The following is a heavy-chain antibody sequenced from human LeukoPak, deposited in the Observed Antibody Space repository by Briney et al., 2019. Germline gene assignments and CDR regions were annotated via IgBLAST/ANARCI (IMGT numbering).Heavy chain of an antibody. J-gene: IGHJ5*02. V-gene: IGHV1-18*01. Sequence: ASVKVSCKASGYTFSNYGISWVRQAPGQGLEWMGWISGYNGNTKNAQKFQARVTMTTDTSTSTAYMELRSLRSDDTAVYFWARMAYDILTGYFQPNWFDPWGQGTLVTVSS. D-gene: IGHD3-9*01. CDR2: ISGYNGNT. CDR1: GYTFSNYG. CDR3: ARMAYDILTGYFQPNWFDP.